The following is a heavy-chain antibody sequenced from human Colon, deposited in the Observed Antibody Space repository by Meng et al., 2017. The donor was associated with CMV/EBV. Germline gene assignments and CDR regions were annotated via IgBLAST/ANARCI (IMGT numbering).Heavy chain of an antibody. CDR3: ARDRSGLRFLEWLNYYYYGMDV. D-gene: IGHD3-3*01. Sequence: GGSLRLSCAASGFTFSSYSMNWVRQAPGKGLEWVANIKQDGSEKYYVDSVKGRFTISRDNAKNSLYLQMNSLRAEDTAVYYCARDRSGLRFLEWLNYYYYGMDVWGQGTTVTVSS. J-gene: IGHJ6*02. V-gene: IGHV3-7*01. CDR1: GFTFSSYS. CDR2: IKQDGSEK.